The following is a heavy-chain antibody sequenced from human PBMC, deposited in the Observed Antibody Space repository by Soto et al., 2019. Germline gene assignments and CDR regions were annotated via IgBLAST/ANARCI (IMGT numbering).Heavy chain of an antibody. D-gene: IGHD3-10*01. CDR2: ISGGGGNT. CDR1: GFTFSSYA. CDR3: ARGLSRITMVRGVIITDVFDI. J-gene: IGHJ3*02. Sequence: PGGSLRLSCAASGFTFSSYAMSWVRQAPGKGLEWVSGISGGGGNTYYADSVKGRFTIYRDKSKNTLYLQMNSLRAEDTAVYYCARGLSRITMVRGVIITDVFDIWGQGTMVTVSS. V-gene: IGHV3-23*01.